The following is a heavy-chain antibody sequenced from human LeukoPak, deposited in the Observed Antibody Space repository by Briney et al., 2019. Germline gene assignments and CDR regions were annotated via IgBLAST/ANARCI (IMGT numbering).Heavy chain of an antibody. V-gene: IGHV3-74*01. CDR1: GFTFSNYY. D-gene: IGHD2-15*01. Sequence: GGSLRLSCVASGFTFSNYYMHWVRQVPGKGPVWVSRISGDGSSILYADSVKGRFTISRDNAKNSLYVQMNSLRADSSAVYYCARSSSGVYIQWGQGTLVTVSS. CDR3: ARSSSGVYIQ. J-gene: IGHJ4*02. CDR2: ISGDGSSI.